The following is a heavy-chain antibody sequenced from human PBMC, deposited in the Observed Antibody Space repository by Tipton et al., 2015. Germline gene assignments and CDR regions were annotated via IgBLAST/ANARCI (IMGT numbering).Heavy chain of an antibody. CDR2: IYYSGST. CDR3: ACHDYDLLTRDYQTVDY. CDR1: GGSISSSSYY. D-gene: IGHD3-9*01. J-gene: IGHJ4*02. Sequence: TLSLTCTVSGGSISSSSYYWGWIRQPPGKGLEWIGSIYYSGSTYYNPSLKSRVTISADTSRNQFSLRLSSVTAADTAVDYCACHDYDLLTRDYQTVDYWGQGTLVTVSS. V-gene: IGHV4-39*07.